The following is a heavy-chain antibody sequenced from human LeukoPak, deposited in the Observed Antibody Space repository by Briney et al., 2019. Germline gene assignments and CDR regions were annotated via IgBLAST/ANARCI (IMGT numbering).Heavy chain of an antibody. CDR2: IYYSGST. CDR1: GGSISSYY. CDR3: ARDGGTMAREVYYYYGMDV. Sequence: PSETLSLTCTVSGGSISSYYWSWIRQPPGKGLEWIGYIYYSGSTNYNPSLKSRVTISVDTSKNQFSLKLSSVTAADTAVYYRARDGGTMAREVYYYYGMDVWGQGTTVTVSS. D-gene: IGHD3-10*01. J-gene: IGHJ6*02. V-gene: IGHV4-59*01.